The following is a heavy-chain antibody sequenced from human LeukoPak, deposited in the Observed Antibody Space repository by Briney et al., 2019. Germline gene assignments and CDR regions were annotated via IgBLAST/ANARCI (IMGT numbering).Heavy chain of an antibody. J-gene: IGHJ4*02. CDR2: INPSGGST. Sequence: ASVKVSCKASGYTFTSYYMHWVRQAPGQGLEWMGIINPSGGSTSYAQKFQGRVTMTRNTSISTAYMELSSLRSEDTAVYYCARGLEQWLFTRGDFDYWGQGTLVTVSS. CDR3: ARGLEQWLFTRGDFDY. V-gene: IGHV1-46*01. CDR1: GYTFTSYY. D-gene: IGHD6-19*01.